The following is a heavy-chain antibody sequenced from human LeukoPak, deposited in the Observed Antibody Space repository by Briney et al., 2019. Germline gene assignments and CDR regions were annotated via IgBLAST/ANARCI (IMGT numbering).Heavy chain of an antibody. D-gene: IGHD6-19*01. CDR1: GFTFSSYW. CDR3: AREHIAVAGYYYYGMDV. J-gene: IGHJ6*02. CDR2: INKDGGEK. V-gene: IGHV3-7*03. Sequence: GGSLRLSCAASGFTFSSYWMSWVRQAPGKGLEWVANINKDGGEKYYVDSVKGRFTISRDNAKNSLYLQMNSLRADDTAVYYCAREHIAVAGYYYYGMDVWGQGTTVTVSS.